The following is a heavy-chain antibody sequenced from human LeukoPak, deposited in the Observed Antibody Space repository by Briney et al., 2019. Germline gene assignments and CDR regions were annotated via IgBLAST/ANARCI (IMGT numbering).Heavy chain of an antibody. D-gene: IGHD4-17*01. Sequence: GGSLRLSCAAPGLTGSHNYVSWVRQAPGKGLEWVSAIHTSGDTCYADSVKGQFTISRDTSKNTLYLQINSLRVEDTAVYYCIVFGDSNHWGQGTLVTVSS. V-gene: IGHV3-53*01. CDR1: GLTGSHNY. J-gene: IGHJ5*02. CDR2: IHTSGDT. CDR3: IVFGDSNH.